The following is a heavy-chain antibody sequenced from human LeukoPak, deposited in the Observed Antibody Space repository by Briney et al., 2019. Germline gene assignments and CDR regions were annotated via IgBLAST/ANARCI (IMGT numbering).Heavy chain of an antibody. CDR3: ARGDFVLRFLEWSPDNGMDV. CDR2: IYYSGST. CDR1: GGSISSGGYY. Sequence: SETLSLTCTVSGGSISSGGYYWSWIRQHPGKGLEWIGYIYYSGSTYYNPSLKSRVTISVDTSKNQFSLKLSSVTAADTAVYYCARGDFVLRFLEWSPDNGMDVWGQGTTVTVSS. V-gene: IGHV4-31*03. D-gene: IGHD3-3*01. J-gene: IGHJ6*02.